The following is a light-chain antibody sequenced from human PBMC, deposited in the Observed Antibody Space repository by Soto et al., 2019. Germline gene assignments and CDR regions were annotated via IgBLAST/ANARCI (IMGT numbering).Light chain of an antibody. Sequence: DIVMTHSPDSLAVSLGETATINCKSSQSVLYSSNNKNYLAWYQQKPRQSPKLLIYWTSTRASGVPDRFSGGGSGTDFTLTISSLQAEDVAVYYCQQYLHTPWTFGQGTKVDI. CDR1: QSVLYSSNNKNY. V-gene: IGKV4-1*01. CDR2: WTS. J-gene: IGKJ1*01. CDR3: QQYLHTPWT.